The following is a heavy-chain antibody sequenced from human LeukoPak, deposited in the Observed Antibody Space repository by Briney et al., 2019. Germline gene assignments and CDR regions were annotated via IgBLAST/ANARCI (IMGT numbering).Heavy chain of an antibody. D-gene: IGHD2-21*02. Sequence: PGGSLRLSCAASGFIVSSNHMSWVRQAPGKGLEWVSVIYSGGSTYYADSLKGRFTISRDNSKNTLYLQMDSLRAEDTAVYYCAKQWSGGDYNDWRTYNWFDPWGQGTLVTVSS. J-gene: IGHJ5*02. CDR1: GFIVSSNH. CDR3: AKQWSGGDYNDWRTYNWFDP. CDR2: IYSGGST. V-gene: IGHV3-53*01.